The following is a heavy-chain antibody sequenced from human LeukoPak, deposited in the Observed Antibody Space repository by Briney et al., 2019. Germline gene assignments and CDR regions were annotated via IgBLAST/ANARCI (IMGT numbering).Heavy chain of an antibody. CDR1: GYTFTGYY. D-gene: IGHD3-3*01. J-gene: IGHJ4*02. CDR3: ARDWSVGIRDDY. CDR2: IYPNSGGT. V-gene: IGHV1-2*02. Sequence: ASVKVSCKASGYTFTGYYIHWVRQAPGQGLEWMGWIYPNSGGTNYARKFRGRVTMTRDTSITTAYMELSRLRSDDTAVYYCARDWSVGIRDDYWGQGTLVTASS.